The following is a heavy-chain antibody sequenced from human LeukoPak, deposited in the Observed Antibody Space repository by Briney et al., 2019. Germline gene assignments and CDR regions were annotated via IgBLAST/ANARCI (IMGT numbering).Heavy chain of an antibody. CDR2: MNPGSGDT. D-gene: IGHD3-9*01. V-gene: IGHV1-8*02. CDR3: ARGLGDYNTDWFPVSGY. Sequence: GASVKVSCKASGYTFTGYYMHWVRQAPGQGLEWMGWMNPGSGDTAYAQKFQDRVTMTRDTSISTAYMELSSLESEDTAIYYCARGLGDYNTDWFPVSGYWGQGNLVTVSS. CDR1: GYTFTGYY. J-gene: IGHJ4*02.